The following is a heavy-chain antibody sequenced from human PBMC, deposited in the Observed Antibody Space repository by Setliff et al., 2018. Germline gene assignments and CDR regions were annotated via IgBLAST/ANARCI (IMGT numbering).Heavy chain of an antibody. D-gene: IGHD4-17*01. J-gene: IGHJ6*04. V-gene: IGHV4-59*12. CDR3: ARYGTEYGDYEIPGDV. CDR2: IYYTGTT. CDR1: GGSISGYY. Sequence: ETLSLTCTVSGGSISGYYWSWIRQPPGKELEWIGYIYYTGTTNYNPSLKSRVTISVDTSKKQFYLKLTSVTAADTAVYYCARYGTEYGDYEIPGDVWGKGTTVTVSS.